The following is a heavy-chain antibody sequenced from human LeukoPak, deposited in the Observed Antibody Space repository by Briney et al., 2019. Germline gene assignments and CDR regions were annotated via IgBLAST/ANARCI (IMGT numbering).Heavy chain of an antibody. Sequence: ASVKVSCKASGYTFTGYYIHWVRQAPGQGLEWMGWINPNTGGTNYAQRFQGRVTMTRDTSISTAYMELSRLRSDDTAVYYCARGERDGYKPTLYYFDYWGQGTLVTVSS. CDR2: INPNTGGT. V-gene: IGHV1-2*02. D-gene: IGHD5-24*01. CDR3: ARGERDGYKPTLYYFDY. J-gene: IGHJ4*02. CDR1: GYTFTGYY.